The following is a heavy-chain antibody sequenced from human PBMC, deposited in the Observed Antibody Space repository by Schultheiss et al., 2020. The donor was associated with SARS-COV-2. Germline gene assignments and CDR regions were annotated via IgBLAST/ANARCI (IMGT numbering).Heavy chain of an antibody. Sequence: LSLTCAASGFTFSSYAMHWVRQAPGKGLEWVAVISYDGSNKYYADSVKGRFTISRDNSKNTLYLQMNSLRAEDTAVYYCAREGYYDFWSGYYILGFDYWGQGTLVTVSS. J-gene: IGHJ4*02. CDR3: AREGYYDFWSGYYILGFDY. CDR2: ISYDGSNK. CDR1: GFTFSSYA. V-gene: IGHV3-30-3*01. D-gene: IGHD3-3*01.